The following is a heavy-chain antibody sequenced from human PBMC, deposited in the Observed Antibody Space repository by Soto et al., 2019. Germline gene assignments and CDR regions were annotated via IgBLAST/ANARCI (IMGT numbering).Heavy chain of an antibody. V-gene: IGHV3-11*06. Sequence: GGSLRLSCAAPGFTFSNAWMSWVRQAPGKGLEWVSYISSSSSYTNYADSVKGRFTISRDNAKNSLYLQMNSLRAEDTAAYYCAIIAAASRDYYYYGMDVWGQGTTVTVSS. D-gene: IGHD6-13*01. CDR3: AIIAAASRDYYYYGMDV. CDR1: GFTFSNAW. J-gene: IGHJ6*02. CDR2: ISSSSSYT.